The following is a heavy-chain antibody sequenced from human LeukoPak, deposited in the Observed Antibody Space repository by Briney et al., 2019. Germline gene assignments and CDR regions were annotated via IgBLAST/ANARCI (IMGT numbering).Heavy chain of an antibody. V-gene: IGHV4-39*01. J-gene: IGHJ4*02. D-gene: IGHD3-22*01. Sequence: SETLSLTCTVSGGSISTSTYYWGWIRQPPGNGLEWIGSIYYNGTTYYNPSLKSRVSISVDTSKNQFSLKVTSVTATDTALYYCARHSRNPSSGPSFDYWGQRTLVTVSS. CDR3: ARHSRNPSSGPSFDY. CDR1: GGSISTSTYY. CDR2: IYYNGTT.